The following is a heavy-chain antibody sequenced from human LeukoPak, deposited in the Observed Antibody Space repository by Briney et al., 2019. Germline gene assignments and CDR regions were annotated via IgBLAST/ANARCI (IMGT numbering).Heavy chain of an antibody. D-gene: IGHD3-16*02. J-gene: IGHJ4*02. CDR1: GYTFTSYG. CDR2: ISAYNGNT. V-gene: IGHV1-18*01. CDR3: ARSRNMITFGGVIVIRGYFDY. Sequence: ASVKVSCKASGYTFTSYGISWVRQAPGQGLEWMGWISAYNGNTNYAQKLKGRVTMTTDTSTSTAYMELRSLRSDDTAVYYCARSRNMITFGGVIVIRGYFDYWGQGTLVTVSS.